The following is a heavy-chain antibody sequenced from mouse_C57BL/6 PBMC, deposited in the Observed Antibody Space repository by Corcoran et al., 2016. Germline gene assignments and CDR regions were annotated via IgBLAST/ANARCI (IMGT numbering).Heavy chain of an antibody. Sequence: EVQLQQSGPELVKPGASVKIPCKASGYTFTDYNMDWVKQSHGKSLEWIGDINPNHGGTIYNQKFKGKATLTVDKSSSTAYMELRSLTSEETAVYYRARGSYSNDVAWVADGGQGSLVTVSA. J-gene: IGHJ3*01. V-gene: IGHV1-18*01. CDR3: ARGSYSNDVAWVAD. CDR2: INPNHGGT. CDR1: GYTFTDYN. D-gene: IGHD2-12*01.